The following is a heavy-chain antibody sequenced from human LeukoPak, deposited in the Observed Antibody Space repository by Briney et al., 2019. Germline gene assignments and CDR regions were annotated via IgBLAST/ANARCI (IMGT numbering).Heavy chain of an antibody. CDR3: ARQGRISMIVVVIEDAFHI. CDR2: IYYSGST. V-gene: IGHV4-39*01. D-gene: IGHD3-22*01. Sequence: SETLSLTCTVSGGSISSSSYYWGWIRQPPGKGLEWIGSIYYSGSTYYNPSLKSRVTISVDTSKNQFSLKLSSVTAADTAVYYCARQGRISMIVVVIEDAFHIWGQGTMVTVSS. J-gene: IGHJ3*02. CDR1: GGSISSSSYY.